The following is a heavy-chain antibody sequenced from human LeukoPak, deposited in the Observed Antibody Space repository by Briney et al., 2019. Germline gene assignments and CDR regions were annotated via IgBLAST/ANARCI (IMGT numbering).Heavy chain of an antibody. V-gene: IGHV4-59*01. CDR3: ARGSSDIVVVPVYYFDY. Sequence: SETLSLTCTVSGGSISGSYWSWIRQPPGKGLEWIAYMYNSGSTNYNPSLKSRVTISIDTSKNQFSLKLSSLTAADTAIYYCARGSSDIVVVPVYYFDYWGQGTLVTVSS. J-gene: IGHJ4*02. CDR2: MYNSGST. CDR1: GGSISGSY. D-gene: IGHD2-2*01.